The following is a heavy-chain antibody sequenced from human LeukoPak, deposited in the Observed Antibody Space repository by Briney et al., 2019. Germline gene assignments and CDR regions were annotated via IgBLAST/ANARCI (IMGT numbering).Heavy chain of an antibody. CDR2: INPNSGGT. CDR3: ARPSTVFRAYGSGSYEFDY. Sequence: ASVKVSCKASGYTFSSHDIDWVRQAPGQGLEWMGWINPNSGGTNYAQKFQGRVTMTRDTSISTAYMELSRLRSDDTAVYYCARPSTVFRAYGSGSYEFDYWGQGTLVTVSS. CDR1: GYTFSSHD. J-gene: IGHJ4*02. V-gene: IGHV1-2*02. D-gene: IGHD3-10*01.